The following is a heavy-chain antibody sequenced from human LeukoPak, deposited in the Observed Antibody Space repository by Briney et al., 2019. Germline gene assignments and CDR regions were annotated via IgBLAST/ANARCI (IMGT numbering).Heavy chain of an antibody. D-gene: IGHD2-2*01. CDR2: ISYDGSNK. Sequence: GRSLRLSCAASGFTFSSYGMHWVRQAPGKGLEWVAVISYDGSNKYYADSVKDRFTISRDNSKNTLYLQMNSLRAEDTAVYYCAKDRALYCSSTSCDDSYGMDVWGKGTTVTVSS. V-gene: IGHV3-30*18. J-gene: IGHJ6*04. CDR1: GFTFSSYG. CDR3: AKDRALYCSSTSCDDSYGMDV.